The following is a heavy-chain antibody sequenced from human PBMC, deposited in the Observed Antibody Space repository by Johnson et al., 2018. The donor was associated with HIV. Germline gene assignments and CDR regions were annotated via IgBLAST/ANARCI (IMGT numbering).Heavy chain of an antibody. V-gene: IGHV3-33*01. CDR2: IWYDGTNK. J-gene: IGHJ3*02. CDR3: ARVSDDYGGNPAAWGAFDI. Sequence: VQLVESGGGVVQPGRSLRLSCAASGFTFSSYGMHWVRQAPGKGLEWVALIWYDGTNKYYADSVKGRFTISRDNSKNTLYLQMNSLRAEDTALYYCARVSDDYGGNPAAWGAFDIWGPGTMVTVSS. CDR1: GFTFSSYG. D-gene: IGHD4-23*01.